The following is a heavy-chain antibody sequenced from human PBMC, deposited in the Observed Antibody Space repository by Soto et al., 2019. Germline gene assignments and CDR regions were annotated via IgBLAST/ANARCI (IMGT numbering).Heavy chain of an antibody. CDR2: IKQDGSEK. Sequence: GGSLRLSCAASGFTFSSYWMSWVRQAPGKGLEWVANIKQDGSEKYYVGSVKGRFTISRDNAKNSLYLQMNSLRAEDTAVYYCARQMGSYYDFWSGYYFDYWGQGTLVTVSS. J-gene: IGHJ4*02. CDR1: GFTFSSYW. V-gene: IGHV3-7*01. CDR3: ARQMGSYYDFWSGYYFDY. D-gene: IGHD3-3*01.